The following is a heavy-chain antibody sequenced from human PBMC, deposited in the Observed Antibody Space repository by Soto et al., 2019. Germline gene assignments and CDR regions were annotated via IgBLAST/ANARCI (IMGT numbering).Heavy chain of an antibody. CDR3: TRTQDDYPLSCRAF. CDR2: IRSKANSYAT. J-gene: IGHJ3*01. CDR1: GFTFSGSA. Sequence: PVGSLRLSCAASGFTFSGSAMHWVRQASGKGLEWVGRIRSKANSYATAYAASVKGRFTISRDDSKNTAYLQMNSLKTEDTAVYYCTRTQDDYPLSCRAFSGQGTLVIV. V-gene: IGHV3-73*01. D-gene: IGHD4-17*01.